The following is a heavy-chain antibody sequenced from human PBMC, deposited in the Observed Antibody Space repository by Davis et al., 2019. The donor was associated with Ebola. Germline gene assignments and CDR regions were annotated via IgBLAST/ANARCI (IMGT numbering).Heavy chain of an antibody. J-gene: IGHJ5*02. CDR2: IYYSGST. D-gene: IGHD4-17*01. CDR3: ARVRDDYGDNWFDP. Sequence: PSETLSLTCAVYGGSFSGYYWSWIRQPPGKGLEWIGYIYYSGSTNYNPSLKSRVTISVDTSKNQFSLKLSSVTAADTAVYYCARVRDDYGDNWFDPWGQGTLVTVSS. CDR1: GGSFSGYY. V-gene: IGHV4-59*01.